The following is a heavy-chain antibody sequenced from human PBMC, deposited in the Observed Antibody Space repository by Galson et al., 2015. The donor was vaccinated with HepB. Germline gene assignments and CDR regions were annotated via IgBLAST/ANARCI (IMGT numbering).Heavy chain of an antibody. CDR3: ARKYCSSTCCDKYGSSSGNTMDV. CDR2: ISSSSSYI. J-gene: IGHJ6*02. V-gene: IGHV3-21*01. D-gene: IGHD2-2*02. CDR1: GFTFSSYS. Sequence: SLRLSCAASGFTFSSYSMNWVRQAPGKGLEWVSSISSSSSYIYYADSVKGRFTISRDNAKNSLYLQMNSLRAEDTAVYYCARKYCSSTCCDKYGSSSGNTMDVWGQGTTVTVSS.